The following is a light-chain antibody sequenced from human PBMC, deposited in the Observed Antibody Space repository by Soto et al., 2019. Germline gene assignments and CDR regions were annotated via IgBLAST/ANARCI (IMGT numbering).Light chain of an antibody. CDR1: QGFGPTS. CDR3: QNYGASPFT. CDR2: GIS. J-gene: IGKJ3*01. V-gene: IGKV3-20*01. Sequence: EIVLTQSPGTLSLSPGEKPTPPSGAGQGFGPTSLAGYQQKPGQAPRPLIFGISTRATGIPDRFSGSGSGTDFTLTIGRLEPEDFAVYYCQNYGASPFTFGPGTRVDIK.